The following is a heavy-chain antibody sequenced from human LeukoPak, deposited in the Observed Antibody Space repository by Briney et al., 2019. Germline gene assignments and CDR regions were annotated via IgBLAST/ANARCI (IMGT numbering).Heavy chain of an antibody. V-gene: IGHV3-33*01. D-gene: IGHD2-15*01. Sequence: GGSLRLSCAASGFSFSTFGMHWVRQAPGKGLEWVAVIWYDGNNKYYADSVKGRFTISRDNSKNTLFLQMNSLRAEDSAVYYCARAPPYCSGGACYFDYWGQGTLVTVSS. J-gene: IGHJ4*02. CDR3: ARAPPYCSGGACYFDY. CDR1: GFSFSTFG. CDR2: IWYDGNNK.